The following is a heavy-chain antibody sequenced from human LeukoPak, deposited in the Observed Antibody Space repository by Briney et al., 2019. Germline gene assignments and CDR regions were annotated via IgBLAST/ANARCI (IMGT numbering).Heavy chain of an antibody. Sequence: ASVKVSCKASGYTFTSYGISWVRQAPGQGLEWMGWISTYNGDTKYAQNFQGRVTMTTDTSTSTAYMELRSLRSDDTAVYYCTRDPSNTSGWYIYFDYWGQGTPVTVSP. CDR2: ISTYNGDT. D-gene: IGHD6-19*01. CDR3: TRDPSNTSGWYIYFDY. J-gene: IGHJ4*02. V-gene: IGHV1-18*01. CDR1: GYTFTSYG.